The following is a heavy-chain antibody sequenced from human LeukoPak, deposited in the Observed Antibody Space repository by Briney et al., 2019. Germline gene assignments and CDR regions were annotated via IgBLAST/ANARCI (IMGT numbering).Heavy chain of an antibody. J-gene: IGHJ4*02. CDR2: MNPNSGNT. Sequence: ASVKVSCKASGYTFTSYDINWVRRATGQGLEWMGWMNPNSGNTGYAQKFQGRVTITRNTSISTAYMELSSLRSEDTAVYYCARGQLLQDFDYWGQGTLVTVSS. D-gene: IGHD2-2*01. CDR3: ARGQLLQDFDY. V-gene: IGHV1-8*03. CDR1: GYTFTSYD.